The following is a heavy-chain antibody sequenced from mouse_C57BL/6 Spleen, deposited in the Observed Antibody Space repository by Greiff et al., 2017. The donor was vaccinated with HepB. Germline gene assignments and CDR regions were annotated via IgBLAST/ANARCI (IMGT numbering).Heavy chain of an antibody. V-gene: IGHV1-81*01. CDR3: AREVNGINYFDY. J-gene: IGHJ2*01. CDR2: IYPRSGNT. Sequence: VQLQQSGAELARPGASVKLSCKASGYTFTSYGISWVKQRTGQGLEWIGEIYPRSGNTYYNEKFKGKATLTADKSSSTAYIELRSLTSEDSAVYFCAREVNGINYFDYWGQGTTLTVSS. D-gene: IGHD2-1*01. CDR1: GYTFTSYG.